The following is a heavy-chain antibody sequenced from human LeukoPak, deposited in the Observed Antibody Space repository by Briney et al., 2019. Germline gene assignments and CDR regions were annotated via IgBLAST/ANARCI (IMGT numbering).Heavy chain of an antibody. J-gene: IGHJ4*02. D-gene: IGHD2-8*02. CDR3: AGGVGEFEGSDY. CDR1: GFTFSSYW. V-gene: IGHV3-30-3*01. Sequence: GGSLRLSCAASGFTFSSYWMSWVRQAPGKGLEWVAVISYDGGNRYYADSVKGRFTISRDNSKNTLYLQMNSLRAEDTAVYYCAGGVGEFEGSDYWGQGTLVTVSS. CDR2: ISYDGGNR.